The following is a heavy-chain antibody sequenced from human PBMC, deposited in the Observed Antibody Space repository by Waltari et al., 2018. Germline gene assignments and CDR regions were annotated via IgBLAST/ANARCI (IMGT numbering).Heavy chain of an antibody. D-gene: IGHD3-3*01. CDR2: INHRGST. J-gene: IGHJ5*02. CDR1: GGSFSGQY. CDR3: ARVQVNTILGGFTMGGSWFDP. Sequence: QVQLRQWGAGLLKPSETLSLACAGYGGSFSGQYSRRIRQSPGKGLAWGGEINHRGSTNYDPYLKSRVTISLDTSTNQISLRLSSVTAADTAVYYCARVQVNTILGGFTMGGSWFDPWGQGTLVTVSS. V-gene: IGHV4-34*01.